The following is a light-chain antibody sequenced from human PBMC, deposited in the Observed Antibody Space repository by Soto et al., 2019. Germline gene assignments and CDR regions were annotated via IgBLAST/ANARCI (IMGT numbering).Light chain of an antibody. J-gene: IGLJ3*02. Sequence: QSVLTQPASVSGAPGQSITISCTGTSSDVGGYDYVSWYQQFPGEVPKVMIYDVTNRPSGVSNRFSGSKSGNTASLTISGLQAEDEADYYCASYTNSGTRVFGGGTKLTVL. CDR3: ASYTNSGTRV. CDR1: SSDVGGYDY. V-gene: IGLV2-14*01. CDR2: DVT.